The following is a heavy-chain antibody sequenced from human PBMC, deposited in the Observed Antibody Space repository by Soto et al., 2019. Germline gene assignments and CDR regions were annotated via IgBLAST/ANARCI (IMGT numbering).Heavy chain of an antibody. V-gene: IGHV1-8*01. J-gene: IGHJ3*02. CDR1: GYTFPSYD. D-gene: IGHD3-22*01. Sequence: ASVKVSCKASGYTFPSYDINWVRQATGQGLEWMGWMNTNRGNTGYAQKFQGRVTMNRNTSISTAYMELSSLRSEDTAVYYCARSLRKVPAYYYDSSGYYPLSFDIWGQGTMVTVSS. CDR3: ARSLRKVPAYYYDSSGYYPLSFDI. CDR2: MNTNRGNT.